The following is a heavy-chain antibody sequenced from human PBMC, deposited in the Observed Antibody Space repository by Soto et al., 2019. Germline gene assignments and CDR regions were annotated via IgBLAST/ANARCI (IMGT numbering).Heavy chain of an antibody. CDR1: GFSLSPRGVG. V-gene: IGHV2-5*02. Sequence: QITLKESGPTLVKPTQTLTLTCSFSGFSLSPRGVGVGWIRQPPGKALEWLALIYWDDDKRYSPSLKSRLTNTKDTSKNQVDHTMTNMDPVDTATYDCAHRSEDRSPNWVDPWGQGTLVTVSS. J-gene: IGHJ5*01. CDR3: AHRSEDRSPNWVDP. CDR2: IYWDDDK. D-gene: IGHD2-15*01.